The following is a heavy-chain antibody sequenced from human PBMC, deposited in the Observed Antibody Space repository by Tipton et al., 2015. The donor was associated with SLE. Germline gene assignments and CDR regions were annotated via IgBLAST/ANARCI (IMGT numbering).Heavy chain of an antibody. D-gene: IGHD6-13*01. CDR1: GFTFSSYD. Sequence: SLRLSCAASGFTFSSYDMHWVRQAPGKGLEWVAVIWYDGSNKYYADSVKGRFTISRDNSKNTLYLQMNSLRAEDTAVYYCARDYAAAASLDVWGKGTTVTVSS. J-gene: IGHJ6*04. CDR2: IWYDGSNK. V-gene: IGHV3-33*01. CDR3: ARDYAAAASLDV.